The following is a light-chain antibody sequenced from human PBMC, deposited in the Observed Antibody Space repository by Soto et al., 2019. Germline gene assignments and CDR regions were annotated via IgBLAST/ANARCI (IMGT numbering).Light chain of an antibody. V-gene: IGKV1-9*01. Sequence: IQLTQSPSSLSASVGDKVTITCRASQGIASYLAWYQQKSEKAPKLLIYAASTLQTGVPSRFSGSGSGTGFTLTISSLQPEDSATYYCQQLNDYPLTFGGGTRVEI. CDR2: AAS. CDR3: QQLNDYPLT. J-gene: IGKJ4*01. CDR1: QGIASY.